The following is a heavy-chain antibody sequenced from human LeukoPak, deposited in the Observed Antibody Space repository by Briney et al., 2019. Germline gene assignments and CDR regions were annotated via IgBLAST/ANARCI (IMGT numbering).Heavy chain of an antibody. J-gene: IGHJ3*02. V-gene: IGHV4-39*01. CDR2: MYYSGSI. D-gene: IGHD1-26*01. CDR3: ARLGYSGSYYERAFDI. Sequence: SETLSLTCTVSGGSISSSGYYWGWLRQPPGKGLEWIGSMYYSGSIYYNPSLMSRVTISADTPKNQFSLKLSSVTAADTAVYYCARLGYSGSYYERAFDIWGQGTMVTVSS. CDR1: GGSISSSGYY.